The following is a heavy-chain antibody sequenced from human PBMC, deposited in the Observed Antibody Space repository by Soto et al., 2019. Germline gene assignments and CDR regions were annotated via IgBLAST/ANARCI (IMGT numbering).Heavy chain of an antibody. CDR2: IKQDGSKA. CDR1: GFAFWGDW. D-gene: IGHD2-15*01. Sequence: GGSLRLSCVASGFAFWGDWMGWVRQAPGKGLEWVANIKQDGSKAQYLESVRGRFTISRDNPKSSVYLQMSSLRAEDTALYYCARDFYGGFSYGPGDSWGQGTLVTVSS. J-gene: IGHJ4*02. V-gene: IGHV3-7*01. CDR3: ARDFYGGFSYGPGDS.